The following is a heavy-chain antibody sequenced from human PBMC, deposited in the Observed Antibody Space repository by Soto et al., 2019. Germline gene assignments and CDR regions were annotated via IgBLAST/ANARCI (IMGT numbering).Heavy chain of an antibody. CDR2: IWYDGSNK. D-gene: IGHD2-21*02. CDR3: ARDRHIVVVTALDGFDI. V-gene: IGHV3-33*01. Sequence: QVQLVESGGGVVQPGRSLRLSCAASGFTFSSYGMHWVRQAPGKGLEWVAVIWYDGSNKYYADSVKGRFTISRDNSKNTLYLQMNSLRAEDTAVYYCARDRHIVVVTALDGFDIWGQGTMVTVSS. J-gene: IGHJ3*02. CDR1: GFTFSSYG.